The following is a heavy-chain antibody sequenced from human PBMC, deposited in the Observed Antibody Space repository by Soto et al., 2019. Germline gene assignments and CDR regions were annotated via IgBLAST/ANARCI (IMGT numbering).Heavy chain of an antibody. Sequence: SVKVSCKASGGWVRQAPGQGLEWMGRIIPLPGLAEHAQNFRGRVTSTADKCTSTAYMELSRLRSEDTAVYYCGVGYCSGGSCPAGSYYYYGMDVWGQGTTVTVSS. D-gene: IGHD2-15*01. J-gene: IGHJ6*02. CDR1: GG. V-gene: IGHV1-69*02. CDR2: IIPLPGLA. CDR3: GVGYCSGGSCPAGSYYYYGMDV.